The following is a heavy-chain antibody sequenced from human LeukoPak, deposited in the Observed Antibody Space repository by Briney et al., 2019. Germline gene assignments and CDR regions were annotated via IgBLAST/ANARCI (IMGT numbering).Heavy chain of an antibody. CDR2: ISSSSSYI. D-gene: IGHD2-2*01. CDR3: AALQYQLLSYGMDV. CDR1: GFTFSSYS. J-gene: IGHJ6*02. Sequence: PGGSLRLSCAASGFTFSSYSMNWVRQAPGKGLEWVSSISSSSSYIHYADSVKGRFTISRDNAKNSLYLQMNSLRAEDTAVYYCAALQYQLLSYGMDVWGQGTTVTVSS. V-gene: IGHV3-21*01.